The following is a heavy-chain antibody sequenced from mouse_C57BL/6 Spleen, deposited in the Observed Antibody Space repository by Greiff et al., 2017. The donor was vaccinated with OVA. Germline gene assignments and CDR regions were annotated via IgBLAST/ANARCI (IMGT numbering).Heavy chain of an antibody. V-gene: IGHV1-64*01. J-gene: IGHJ3*01. CDR3: ASLNIRY. CDR2: IHPNSGST. CDR1: GYTFTSYW. Sequence: VQLQQPGAELVKPGASVKLSCKASGYTFTSYWLHWVKQWPGQGLEWIGMIHPNSGSTNYNEKFKSKATLTVDKSYSTAYMQLSSLTSEDSGVYDCASLNIRYWGQGTLVTVSA.